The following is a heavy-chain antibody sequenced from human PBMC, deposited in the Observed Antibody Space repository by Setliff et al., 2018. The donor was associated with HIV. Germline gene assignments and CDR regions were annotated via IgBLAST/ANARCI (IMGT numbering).Heavy chain of an antibody. CDR1: GRTFRTYA. CDR2: IITMLGAA. V-gene: IGHV1-69*10. CDR3: ARGWLPTDYSFYYMDV. Sequence: SVKVSCKVSGRTFRTYAISWVRQAPGQGLEWMGGIITMLGAANYAQKFQGRVTITADKSTSTAYLELSSLRFDDTAVYFCARGWLPTDYSFYYMDVWGQGTAVTVSS. D-gene: IGHD6-19*01. J-gene: IGHJ6*03.